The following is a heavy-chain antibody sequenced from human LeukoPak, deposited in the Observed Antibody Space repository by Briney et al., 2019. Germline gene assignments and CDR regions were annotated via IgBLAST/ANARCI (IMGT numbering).Heavy chain of an antibody. D-gene: IGHD5-12*01. CDR1: GGSFSGYY. CDR2: INHSGST. Sequence: SETLSLTCAVYGGSFSGYYWSWIRQPPGKGLEWIGEINHSGSTNYNPSLKSRVTISVDTSKNQFSLKLSSVTAADTAVYYCARNGQYGGYRFDPWGQGTLVTVSS. V-gene: IGHV4-34*01. CDR3: ARNGQYGGYRFDP. J-gene: IGHJ5*02.